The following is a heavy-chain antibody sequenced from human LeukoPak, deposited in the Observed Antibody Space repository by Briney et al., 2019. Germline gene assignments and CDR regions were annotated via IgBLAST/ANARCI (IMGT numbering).Heavy chain of an antibody. CDR2: IYHSGST. V-gene: IGHV4-38-2*02. CDR3: AREQVTDIVVVVAATPFDY. Sequence: SETLSLTCTVSGYSISSGYYWGWIRQPPGKGLEWIGSIYHSGSTYYNPSLKSRVTISVDTSKNQFSLKLSSVTAADTAVYYCAREQVTDIVVVVAATPFDYWGQGTLVTVSS. J-gene: IGHJ4*02. CDR1: GYSISSGYY. D-gene: IGHD2-15*01.